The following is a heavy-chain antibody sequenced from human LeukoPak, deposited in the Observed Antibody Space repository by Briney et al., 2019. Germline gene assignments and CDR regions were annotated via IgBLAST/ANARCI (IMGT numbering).Heavy chain of an antibody. Sequence: GGSLRLSCAAFGVTVSGYWMNWVRQAPGKGLVWVARITSDGSSTSHADSVKGRFTISRDNAKNILYLQMNSLRVDDTAVYYCARDPKYADLDYWGQGTLVTVSS. V-gene: IGHV3-74*01. J-gene: IGHJ4*02. CDR1: GVTVSGYW. CDR3: ARDPKYADLDY. CDR2: ITSDGSST.